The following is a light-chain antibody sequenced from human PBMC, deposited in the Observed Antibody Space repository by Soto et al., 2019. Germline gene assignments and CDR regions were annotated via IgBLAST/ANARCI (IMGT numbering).Light chain of an antibody. V-gene: IGLV2-11*01. CDR3: CSYAGRYTWV. J-gene: IGLJ3*02. Sequence: QSVLTQPRSVSGSPGQSVTISCTGTSSDVGGYNFVSWYQHQPGKAPKLIIYDVTKWPSGVPDRFSGSKSGNTASLTISGLQAEDEADYYCCSYAGRYTWVFGGGTQLTVL. CDR1: SSDVGGYNF. CDR2: DVT.